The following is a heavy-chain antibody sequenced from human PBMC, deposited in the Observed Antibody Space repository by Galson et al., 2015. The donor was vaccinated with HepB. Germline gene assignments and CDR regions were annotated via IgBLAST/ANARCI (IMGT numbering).Heavy chain of an antibody. CDR2: IIPIFGTA. D-gene: IGHD2-8*01. CDR1: GGTFSTYA. CDR3: ARVSHLELKSNFDY. V-gene: IGHV1-69*13. Sequence: SVKVSCKASGGTFSTYAFNWVRQAPGQGLEWMGGIIPIFGTANYAQKFQGRVTITADEFTSTAYMELSTLRSEDTAVYYCARVSHLELKSNFDYWGQGTLVTVSS. J-gene: IGHJ4*02.